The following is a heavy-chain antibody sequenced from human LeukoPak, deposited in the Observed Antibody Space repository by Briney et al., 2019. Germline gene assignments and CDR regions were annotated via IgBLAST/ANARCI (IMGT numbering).Heavy chain of an antibody. CDR1: GGTFSSYA. V-gene: IGHV1-69*06. Sequence: GASVKVSCKASGGTFSSYAISWVRQAHGQGLEWMGGIIPIFGTANYAQKFQGRVTITADKSTSTAYMELSSLRSEDTAVYYCAGHFGAWHYFDYWGQGTLVTVSS. CDR3: AGHFGAWHYFDY. CDR2: IIPIFGTA. D-gene: IGHD3-3*01. J-gene: IGHJ4*02.